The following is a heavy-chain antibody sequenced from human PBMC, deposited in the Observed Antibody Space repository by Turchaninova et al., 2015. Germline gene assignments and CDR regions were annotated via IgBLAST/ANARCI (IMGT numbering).Heavy chain of an antibody. V-gene: IGHV4-39*07. Sequence: QLQLQESGPGLVKPSETLSLTCTVTGGSTSSSGYYGGWIRQPPGKGLEWIGSIYYSGSTYYNPSLKSRVTIAIDTSRNQFSLKLSSVTAADTAVYYCARDPRDSMPFDYWGQGTLVTVSS. CDR3: ARDPRDSMPFDY. D-gene: IGHD3-22*01. CDR1: GGSTSSSGYY. J-gene: IGHJ4*02. CDR2: IYYSGST.